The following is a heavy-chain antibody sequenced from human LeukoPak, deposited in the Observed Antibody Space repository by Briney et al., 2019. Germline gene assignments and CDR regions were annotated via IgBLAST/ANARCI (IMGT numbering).Heavy chain of an antibody. J-gene: IGHJ6*03. CDR3: ASSPKAHYYYYYMDV. CDR2: IIPIFGTA. Sequence: ASVKVSCKASGGTFSSYAISWVRQAPGQGLEWMGGIIPIFGTANYAQKFQGRVTITTDESTSTAYMELSSLRSEDTAVYYCASSPKAHYYYYYMDVWGKGTTVTVSS. CDR1: GGTFSSYA. V-gene: IGHV1-69*05.